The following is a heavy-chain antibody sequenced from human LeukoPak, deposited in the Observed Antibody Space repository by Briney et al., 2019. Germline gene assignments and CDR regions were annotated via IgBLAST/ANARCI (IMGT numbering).Heavy chain of an antibody. Sequence: GGSLRLSCAASGFTFSSSSMNWVRQAPGKGLEWVSYISGSSSTMYYADSVKGRFTISRDNAKSSLYLQMHSLRAEDTAVYYCTSLSDTEGYWGQGTLVTVSS. J-gene: IGHJ4*02. CDR1: GFTFSSSS. CDR2: ISGSSSTM. D-gene: IGHD2-2*02. CDR3: TSLSDTEGY. V-gene: IGHV3-48*01.